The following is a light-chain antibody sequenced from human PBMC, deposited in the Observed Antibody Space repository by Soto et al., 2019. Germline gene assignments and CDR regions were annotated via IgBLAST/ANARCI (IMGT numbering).Light chain of an antibody. CDR3: CSYAGFTSYYV. CDR1: SSDVGNYNL. V-gene: IGLV2-23*02. CDR2: EVS. J-gene: IGLJ1*01. Sequence: QSALTQPASVSGSPGQSITISCTGTSSDVGNYNLVSWYQQSPGKDPKRMIYEVSKRPSVVSNRFSGSSSGNTASLTISGLQAEDEADYYCCSYAGFTSYYVFGTGTKVTVL.